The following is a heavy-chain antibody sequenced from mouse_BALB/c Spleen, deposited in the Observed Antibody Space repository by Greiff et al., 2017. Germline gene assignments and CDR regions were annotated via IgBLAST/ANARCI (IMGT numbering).Heavy chain of an antibody. CDR1: GFTFSSFG. D-gene: IGHD2-3*01. J-gene: IGHJ4*01. Sequence: DVKLVESGGGLVQPGGSRKLSCAASGFTFSSFGMHWVRQAPEKGLERVAYISSGSSTIYYADTVKGRFTISRDNPKNTLFLQMTSLRSEDTAMYYCARYDGYGNYAMDYWGQGTSVTVSS. CDR3: ARYDGYGNYAMDY. V-gene: IGHV5-17*02. CDR2: ISSGSSTI.